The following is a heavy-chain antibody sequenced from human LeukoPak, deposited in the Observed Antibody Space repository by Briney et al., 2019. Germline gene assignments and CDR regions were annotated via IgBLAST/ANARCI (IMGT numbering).Heavy chain of an antibody. CDR3: TKDPNGDYVGAFEP. Sequence: GGSLRLSCSVSGFSFSSFAMTWVRQAPGEGLEWVSSITGGHYPTYNTDSVKGRFPISRDNSKNTLYLQMNSLRADDTAVYYCTKDPNGDYVGAFEPWGQGTLVTVSS. CDR2: ITGGHYPT. CDR1: GFSFSSFA. J-gene: IGHJ5*02. D-gene: IGHD4-17*01. V-gene: IGHV3-23*01.